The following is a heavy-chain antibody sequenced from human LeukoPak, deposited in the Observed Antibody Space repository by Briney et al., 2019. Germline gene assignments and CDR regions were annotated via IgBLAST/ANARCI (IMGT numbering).Heavy chain of an antibody. CDR3: ARSEVGATENALDY. J-gene: IGHJ4*02. Sequence: SVKVSCKASGGTFSSYAISWVRQAPGQGLEWMGGIIPIFGTANYAQKFQGRDTITADESTSTAYMELSSLRSEDTAVYYCARSEVGATENALDYWGQGTLVTVSS. CDR2: IIPIFGTA. CDR1: GGTFSSYA. D-gene: IGHD1-26*01. V-gene: IGHV1-69*13.